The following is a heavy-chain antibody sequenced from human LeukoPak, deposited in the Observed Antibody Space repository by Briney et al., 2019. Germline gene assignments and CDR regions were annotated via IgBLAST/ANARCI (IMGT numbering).Heavy chain of an antibody. D-gene: IGHD1-26*01. Sequence: GESLKISCKGSGYSFTSYWIGWVRQMPGKGLEWMGIIYPGDSDTRYSPSFQGQVTISADKSISTAYLQWSSLKASDTAMYYCARHAGGVSGSYYNFDDWGQGTLVTVSS. CDR1: GYSFTSYW. CDR2: IYPGDSDT. V-gene: IGHV5-51*01. CDR3: ARHAGGVSGSYYNFDD. J-gene: IGHJ4*02.